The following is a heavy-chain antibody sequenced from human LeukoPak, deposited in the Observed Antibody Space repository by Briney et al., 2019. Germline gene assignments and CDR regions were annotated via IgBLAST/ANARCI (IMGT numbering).Heavy chain of an antibody. V-gene: IGHV3-21*01. CDR1: GFTFSSYS. CDR2: ISSSSSYI. D-gene: IGHD4-23*01. Sequence: GGSLRLSCAASGFTFSSYSMNWVRQAPGKGLEWVSSISSSSSYIYYADSVKGRFTISRDNAKNSLYLQMNSLRAEDTAIYYCARGTRWEPFDYWGQGTQVTVTS. CDR3: ARGTRWEPFDY. J-gene: IGHJ4*02.